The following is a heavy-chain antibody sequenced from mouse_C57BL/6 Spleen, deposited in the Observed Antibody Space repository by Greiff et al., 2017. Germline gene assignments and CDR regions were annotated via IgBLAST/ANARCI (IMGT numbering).Heavy chain of an antibody. V-gene: IGHV1-69*01. Sequence: VQLQQPGAELVMPGASVKLSCKASGYTFTSYWMHWVKQRPGQGLEWIGEIDPSDSYTNYNQKFKGKSTLTVDKSSSTAYMQLSSLTSEDSAVYYCARWGYYYGSRYFDYWGQGTTLTVSS. CDR2: IDPSDSYT. CDR3: ARWGYYYGSRYFDY. J-gene: IGHJ2*01. CDR1: GYTFTSYW. D-gene: IGHD1-1*01.